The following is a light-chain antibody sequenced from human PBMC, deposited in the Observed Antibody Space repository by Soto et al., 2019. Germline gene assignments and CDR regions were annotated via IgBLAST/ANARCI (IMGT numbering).Light chain of an antibody. J-gene: IGKJ1*01. CDR1: QSVSSN. V-gene: IGKV3-15*01. CDR2: GAS. Sequence: EIVMTQSPATLSVSPGERATLSCRASQSVSSNLAWYQQKPGQAPRLLIYGASTRATGIPARFSGSGSGTEFTLTISSLQSEEFAVYYCQHYNNWPKTFGQGTKV. CDR3: QHYNNWPKT.